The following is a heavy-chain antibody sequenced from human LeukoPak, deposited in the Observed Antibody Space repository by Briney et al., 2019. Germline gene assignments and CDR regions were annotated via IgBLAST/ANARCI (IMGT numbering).Heavy chain of an antibody. CDR1: GYTFTSYG. CDR2: ISAYNSNT. J-gene: IGHJ2*01. Sequence: ASVKVSCTASGYTFTSYGISWVRQAPGQGLEWMGWISAYNSNTNYAQKLQGRVTMTTDTSTSTAYMELRSLRSDDTAVYYCARVRFADWYFDLWGRGTLVTVSS. V-gene: IGHV1-18*01. D-gene: IGHD3-3*01. CDR3: ARVRFADWYFDL.